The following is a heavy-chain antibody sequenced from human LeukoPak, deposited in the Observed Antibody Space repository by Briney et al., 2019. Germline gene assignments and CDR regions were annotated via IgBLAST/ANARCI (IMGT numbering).Heavy chain of an antibody. CDR2: INHSGST. Sequence: SETLSLTCAVYGGSFSGYYWSWIRQPPGKGLEWIGEINHSGSTNYNPSLKSRVTISVETTKNQFSLKLSSVTAADTAVYYCARSGQWLVANWFDPWGQGTLVTVSS. J-gene: IGHJ5*02. D-gene: IGHD6-19*01. V-gene: IGHV4-34*01. CDR3: ARSGQWLVANWFDP. CDR1: GGSFSGYY.